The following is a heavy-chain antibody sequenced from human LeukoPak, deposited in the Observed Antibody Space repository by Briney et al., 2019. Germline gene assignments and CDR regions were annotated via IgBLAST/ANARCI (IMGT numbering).Heavy chain of an antibody. CDR3: ASAGESPTWRHRWLPGDY. V-gene: IGHV1-69*06. D-gene: IGHD5-18*01. CDR1: GGTFSSYA. J-gene: IGHJ4*02. Sequence: GASVTVSCTASGGTFSSYAISWVRQAPGQALEWMGGIIPIFGTANYAQKFQGRVAITADKSTSTAYMELSSLRSEDTAVYYFASAGESPTWRHRWLPGDYWGQGTLVTVSS. CDR2: IIPIFGTA.